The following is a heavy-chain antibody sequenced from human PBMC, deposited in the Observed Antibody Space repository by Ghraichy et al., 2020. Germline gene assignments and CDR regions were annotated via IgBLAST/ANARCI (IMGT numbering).Heavy chain of an antibody. Sequence: SETLSLTCTVSGASISSSAYYWGWIRQPPGKGLEWIGSIYYSGSTYSNPSLKSRVTISVDTSKNQFSLKLSSVTAADTAVYYCARQRVPYNWNYWFDYWGQGTLVTVSS. CDR1: GASISSSAYY. CDR3: ARQRVPYNWNYWFDY. J-gene: IGHJ4*02. V-gene: IGHV4-39*01. CDR2: IYYSGST. D-gene: IGHD1-7*01.